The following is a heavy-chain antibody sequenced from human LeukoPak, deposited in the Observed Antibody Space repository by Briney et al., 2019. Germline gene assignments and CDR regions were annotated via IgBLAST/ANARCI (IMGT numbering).Heavy chain of an antibody. CDR2: ISAYNGNT. CDR3: ARVILFQDYYDSSGYYYWFDP. V-gene: IGHV1-18*01. D-gene: IGHD3-22*01. J-gene: IGHJ5*02. Sequence: ASVKVSCKAYGYTFTSYGISWVRQAPGQGLEWMGWISAYNGNTNYAQKFQGRVTMTTDTSTSTAYMELRSLRSDDAAVFYCARVILFQDYYDSSGYYYWFDPWGQGTLVTVSS. CDR1: GYTFTSYG.